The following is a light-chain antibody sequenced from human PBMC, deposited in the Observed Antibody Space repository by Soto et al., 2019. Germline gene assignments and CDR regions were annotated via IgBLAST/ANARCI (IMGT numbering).Light chain of an antibody. J-gene: IGKJ4*01. CDR3: QQYGTSPQA. CDR2: GAS. CDR1: QSISSNY. Sequence: EIVLTQSPGTLSLSPGERATPSCRASQSISSNYLAWYQQKPGQAPRLLIYGASSRATGIPDRFSGSGSETDFTLTISRLEPEDFAVYYCQQYGTSPQAFGGGTKVDIK. V-gene: IGKV3-20*01.